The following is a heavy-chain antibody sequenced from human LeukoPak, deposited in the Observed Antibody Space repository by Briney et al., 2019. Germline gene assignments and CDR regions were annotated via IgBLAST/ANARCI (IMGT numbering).Heavy chain of an antibody. Sequence: GGSLRLSCAASGFTFSNAWMSWVRQAPGKGLEWVGRIKSKTDGGTTDYAAPVKGRFTISRDDSKNTLYLQMNSLKTEDTAVYYCTTASLAVAGPYYYYYYMDVWGKGTTVTVPS. D-gene: IGHD6-19*01. CDR1: GFTFSNAW. CDR2: IKSKTDGGTT. CDR3: TTASLAVAGPYYYYYYMDV. J-gene: IGHJ6*03. V-gene: IGHV3-15*01.